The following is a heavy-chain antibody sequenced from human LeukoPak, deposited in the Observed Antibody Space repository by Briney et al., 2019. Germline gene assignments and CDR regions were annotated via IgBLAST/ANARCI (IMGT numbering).Heavy chain of an antibody. V-gene: IGHV1-18*01. CDR3: ARGKGNYGDPASFDY. Sequence: ASVKVSCKASGYTFTSYGISWVRQAPGQGLEWMGWISVYNGNTNHAQKLQGRVTMTTDTSTSTVYMEVRSLRSDDTAVYYCARGKGNYGDPASFDYWGREPWSPSPQ. CDR2: ISVYNGNT. D-gene: IGHD4-17*01. CDR1: GYTFTSYG. J-gene: IGHJ4*02.